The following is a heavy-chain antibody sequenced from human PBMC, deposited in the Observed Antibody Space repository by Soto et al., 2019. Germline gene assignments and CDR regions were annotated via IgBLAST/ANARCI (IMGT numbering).Heavy chain of an antibody. J-gene: IGHJ5*02. D-gene: IGHD6-19*01. V-gene: IGHV4-31*01. CDR3: ARGLAVAGAGWCDP. CDR2: IYSRGST. Sequence: QVPLPASGPGLVKPSQTLSLTCTVSGRSISSGGYYWSWIRQHPGKRLAWLWYIYSRGSTYYTPSLKSLVTISVETSKRHFSRKLSSVTAADTAVSYCARGLAVAGAGWCDPCGKGTLVTFAS. CDR1: GRSISSGGYY.